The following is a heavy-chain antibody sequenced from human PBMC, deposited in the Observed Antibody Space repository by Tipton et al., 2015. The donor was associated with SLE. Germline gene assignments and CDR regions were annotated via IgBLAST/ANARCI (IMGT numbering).Heavy chain of an antibody. D-gene: IGHD1-20*01. CDR3: AKGRGITGTTDWFDP. CDR1: GFTFSSYA. J-gene: IGHJ5*02. Sequence: GSLRLSCAASGFTFSSYAMSWVRQAPGKGLEWVSAISGSGGSTYYADSVKGRFTISRDNSKNTLYLQMNSLRAEDTAVYYCAKGRGITGTTDWFDPWGQGTLVTVSS. CDR2: ISGSGGST. V-gene: IGHV3-23*01.